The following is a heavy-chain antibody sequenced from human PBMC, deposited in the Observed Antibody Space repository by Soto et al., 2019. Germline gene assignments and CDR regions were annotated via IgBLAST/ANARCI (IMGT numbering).Heavy chain of an antibody. J-gene: IGHJ4*02. CDR2: ISAYNGNT. V-gene: IGHV1-18*01. D-gene: IGHD3-22*01. Sequence: GASVKVSCKASGYTFTSYGISWVRQAPGQGFEWMGWISAYNGNTNYAQKLQGRVTMTTDTSTSTAYMELRSLRSDDTAVYYCARGPPSYYDSSGYYKYFDYWGQGTLVTVSS. CDR3: ARGPPSYYDSSGYYKYFDY. CDR1: GYTFTSYG.